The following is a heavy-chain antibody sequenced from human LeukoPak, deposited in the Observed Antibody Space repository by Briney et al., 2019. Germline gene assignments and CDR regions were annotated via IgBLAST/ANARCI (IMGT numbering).Heavy chain of an antibody. V-gene: IGHV3-30*04. D-gene: IGHD3-9*01. CDR1: GFTFSTYA. CDR3: ARRGELYYDILTGYYPDYYYYYMDV. CDR2: IPYDGSNK. Sequence: GGSLRLSCAASGFTFSTYAMHWVRQAPGKGLEWVAVIPYDGSNKYYADSVKGRFTISRENSKNRLYLQMNSLRAEDTAVYYCARRGELYYDILTGYYPDYYYYYMDVWGKGTTVTISS. J-gene: IGHJ6*03.